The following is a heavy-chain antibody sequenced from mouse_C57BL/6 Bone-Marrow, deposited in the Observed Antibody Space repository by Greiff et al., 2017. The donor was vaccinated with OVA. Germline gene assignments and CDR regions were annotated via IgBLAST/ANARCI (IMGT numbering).Heavy chain of an antibody. V-gene: IGHV1-53*01. J-gene: IGHJ4*01. CDR1: GYTFTSYW. Sequence: VQLQQPGAELVKPGASVKVSCKASGYTFTSYWMHWVKQRPGQGLEWIGNINPSNGGTNYNEKFKSKATLTVDKSSSTAYMQLSSLTSEDSAVYYCARGDSNYPYYYAMDYWGQGTSVTVSS. CDR3: ARGDSNYPYYYAMDY. D-gene: IGHD2-5*01. CDR2: INPSNGGT.